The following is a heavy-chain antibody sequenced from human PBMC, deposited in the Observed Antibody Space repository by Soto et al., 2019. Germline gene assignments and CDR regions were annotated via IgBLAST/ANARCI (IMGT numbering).Heavy chain of an antibody. Sequence: GGSLRLSCAASGFTFSSYSMNWVRQAPGKGLEWVSSISSSSSYIYYADSVKGRFTISRDNAKNSLYLQMNSLRAEDTAVYYCARDAYQDDAFDIWGQGTMVTVSS. V-gene: IGHV3-21*01. D-gene: IGHD2-2*01. J-gene: IGHJ3*02. CDR2: ISSSSSYI. CDR3: ARDAYQDDAFDI. CDR1: GFTFSSYS.